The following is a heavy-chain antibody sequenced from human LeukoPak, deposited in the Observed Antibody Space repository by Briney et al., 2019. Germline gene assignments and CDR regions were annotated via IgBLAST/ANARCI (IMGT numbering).Heavy chain of an antibody. CDR1: GGTFSSYA. CDR3: ARGYCSSTSCADNDY. D-gene: IGHD2-2*01. Sequence: SVKVSCKASGGTFSSYAISWVRQAPGQGLEWMGRIIPILGIANYAQKFQGRVTITADKSTSTAYMELSSLRSEDTAVYYCARGYCSSTSCADNDYWGQGTLVTVSS. J-gene: IGHJ4*02. CDR2: IIPILGIA. V-gene: IGHV1-69*04.